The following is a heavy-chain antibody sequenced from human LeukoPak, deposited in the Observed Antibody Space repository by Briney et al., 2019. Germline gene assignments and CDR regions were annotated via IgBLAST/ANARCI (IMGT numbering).Heavy chain of an antibody. CDR2: INHSGST. CDR3: AQGHDYGDYLNWLDP. D-gene: IGHD4-17*01. Sequence: SETLSHTCAVYGGSFSDYYWSWIRQPPGKGLEWIGEINHSGSTNYNPSLKSRVTISVDTSKNQFSLKLSSVTAADTAVYYCAQGHDYGDYLNWLDPWGQGTLVTVSS. V-gene: IGHV4-34*01. J-gene: IGHJ5*02. CDR1: GGSFSDYY.